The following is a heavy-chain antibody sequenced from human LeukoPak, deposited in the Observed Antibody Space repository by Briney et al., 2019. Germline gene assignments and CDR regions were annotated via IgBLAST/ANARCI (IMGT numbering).Heavy chain of an antibody. CDR2: IKEDGSAK. CDR3: ARDTGYNTFDY. Sequence: GGSLRLSCAASGFTFSNYWMSWVRQAPGKGLEWVANIKEDGSAKYYVDSVKGRFTISRDNAKNSQYLQMNSLRAEDTAVYYCARDTGYNTFDYWGQGTLVTVSP. V-gene: IGHV3-7*05. J-gene: IGHJ4*02. D-gene: IGHD5-24*01. CDR1: GFTFSNYW.